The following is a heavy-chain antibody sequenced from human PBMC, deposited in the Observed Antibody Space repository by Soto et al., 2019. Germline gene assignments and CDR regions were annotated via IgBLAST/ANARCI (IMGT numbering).Heavy chain of an antibody. Sequence: SETLSLTCTVSGGSISSGDYYWSWIRQPPGKGLEWIGSIWHSGSTYYNPSLKSRVIVSVDKSKNLFSLKLSSVTAADTAVYYCARTGTYHSFLSGDYWGQGTLVTVSS. CDR2: IWHSGST. V-gene: IGHV4-39*07. CDR1: GGSISSGDYY. J-gene: IGHJ4*02. CDR3: ARTGTYHSFLSGDY. D-gene: IGHD3-3*01.